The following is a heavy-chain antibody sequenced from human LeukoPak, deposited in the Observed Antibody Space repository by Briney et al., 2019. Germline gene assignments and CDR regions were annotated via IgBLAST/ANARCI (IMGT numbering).Heavy chain of an antibody. J-gene: IGHJ4*02. D-gene: IGHD3-22*01. CDR1: GFTFSSYA. CDR3: ASGTMIVPYYFEY. V-gene: IGHV3-30-3*01. Sequence: GGSLRLSCAASGFTFSSYAMHWVRQAPGKGLEWVTVTSYDGSNKYHADSVKGRFTISRDNSKNTLYLQMNSLRAEDTAVYYCASGTMIVPYYFEYGGQGTLVTVSS. CDR2: TSYDGSNK.